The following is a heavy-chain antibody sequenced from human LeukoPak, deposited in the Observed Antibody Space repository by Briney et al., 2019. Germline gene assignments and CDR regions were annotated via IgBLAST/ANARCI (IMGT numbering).Heavy chain of an antibody. CDR2: ISYDGSNK. CDR1: GFTFSSYG. D-gene: IGHD3-10*01. Sequence: PGGSLRLPCAASGFTFSSYGMHWVRQAPGKGLEWVAVISYDGSNKYYADSVKGRFTISRGNSKNTLYLQMNSLRAEDTAVYYCAKDGSKYYYGSGSYYDYWGQGTLATVSS. J-gene: IGHJ4*02. CDR3: AKDGSKYYYGSGSYYDY. V-gene: IGHV3-30*18.